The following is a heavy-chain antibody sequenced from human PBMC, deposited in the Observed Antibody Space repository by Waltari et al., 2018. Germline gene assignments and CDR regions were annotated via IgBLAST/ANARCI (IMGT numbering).Heavy chain of an antibody. J-gene: IGHJ4*02. V-gene: IGHV3-30*02. CDR3: AKEVSDFWSGYHMDY. Sequence: QVQLVESGGGVVQPGGSLRLSCAASGFTFSSYGMHWVRQAPGKGLEWVAFIRYDGSNKYYADSVKGRFTISRDNSKNTLYLQMNSLRAEDTAVYYCAKEVSDFWSGYHMDYWGQGTLVTVSS. CDR2: IRYDGSNK. D-gene: IGHD3-3*01. CDR1: GFTFSSYG.